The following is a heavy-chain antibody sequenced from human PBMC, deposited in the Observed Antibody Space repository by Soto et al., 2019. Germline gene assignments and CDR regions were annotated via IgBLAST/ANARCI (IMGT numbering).Heavy chain of an antibody. V-gene: IGHV3-23*01. CDR1: GFNFSSYA. J-gene: IGHJ4*02. CDR2: VSIGGRT. Sequence: DVQLLESGGGLVQHELSLRLSFAVSGFNFSSYAMGWVRQGPGKGLEWVAGVSIGGRTHYADSVRGRFTIYRDNSKNTLSLQMNSLTAEDTAVYFCAKRRGAGGHFDYWGQGALVTVSS. CDR3: AKRRGAGGHFDY. D-gene: IGHD2-15*01.